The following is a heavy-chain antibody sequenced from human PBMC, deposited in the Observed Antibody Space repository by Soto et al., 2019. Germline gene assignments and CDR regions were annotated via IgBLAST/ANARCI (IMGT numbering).Heavy chain of an antibody. D-gene: IGHD3-10*01. V-gene: IGHV1-18*01. Sequence: ASVKVSCKASGYTFTSYGISWVRQAPGQGLEWMGWISAYNGNTNYAQKLQGRVTMTTDTSTSTAYMELRSLRSDDTAVYYCARHILLWFGDPNWFDPWGQGTLVTVSS. CDR1: GYTFTSYG. CDR3: ARHILLWFGDPNWFDP. J-gene: IGHJ5*02. CDR2: ISAYNGNT.